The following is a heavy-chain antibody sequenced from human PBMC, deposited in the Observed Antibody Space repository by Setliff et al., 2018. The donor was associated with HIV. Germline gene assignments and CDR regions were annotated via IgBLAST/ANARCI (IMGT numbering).Heavy chain of an antibody. CDR2: INHSRRA. CDR3: ARGAPYCNHGICHLFDY. Sequence: PSETLSLTCAVYGESFSGYYWSWIRQPAGKGLEWLGEINHSRRAKYNPSLKSRASISADTSKNQFSLRLTSVTAADTAVHYCARGAPYCNHGICHLFDYWGQGNLVTVSS. V-gene: IGHV4-34*01. J-gene: IGHJ4*01. D-gene: IGHD2-8*01. CDR1: GESFSGYY.